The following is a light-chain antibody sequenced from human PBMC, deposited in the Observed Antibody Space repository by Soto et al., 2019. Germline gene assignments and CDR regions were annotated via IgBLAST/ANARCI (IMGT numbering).Light chain of an antibody. CDR3: SSFTSSSTLI. V-gene: IGLV2-18*02. Sequence: QSALTQPPSVSGSPGQSVTISCTGTSSDIGSYNRVSWYQQSPGTAPKLMIYEVSNRPSGVPGRFSGSKSGNTASLAISGLQAEDEADYYCSSFTSSSTLIFGGGTKVTVL. J-gene: IGLJ2*01. CDR1: SSDIGSYNR. CDR2: EVS.